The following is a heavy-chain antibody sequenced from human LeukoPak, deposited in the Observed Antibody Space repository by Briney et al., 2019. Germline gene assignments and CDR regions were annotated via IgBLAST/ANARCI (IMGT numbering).Heavy chain of an antibody. CDR1: GFTFSSYA. CDR3: ASRNNYYYYMDV. J-gene: IGHJ6*03. CDR2: ISGSGGST. V-gene: IGHV3-23*01. Sequence: PGGSLRLSCAASGFTFSSYAMSWVRQAPGKGLEWVSAISGSGGSTYYADSVKGRFTISRDNAKNSLYLQMNSLRAEDTAVYYCASRNNYYYYMDVWGKGTTVTVSS.